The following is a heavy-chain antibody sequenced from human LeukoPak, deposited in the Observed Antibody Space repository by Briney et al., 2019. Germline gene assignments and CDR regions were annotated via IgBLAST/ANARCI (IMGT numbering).Heavy chain of an antibody. V-gene: IGHV3-21*01. Sequence: GGSLRLSCAASGFTFSSYSMNWVRQAPGKGLEWVSSISSSSSYIYYADSVKGRFTISRDNAKNTLYLQMNSLRTEDTGVYYCTKDLTGKYDYWGQGTLDTVSS. CDR3: TKDLTGKYDY. CDR1: GFTFSSYS. J-gene: IGHJ4*02. D-gene: IGHD1-20*01. CDR2: ISSSSSYI.